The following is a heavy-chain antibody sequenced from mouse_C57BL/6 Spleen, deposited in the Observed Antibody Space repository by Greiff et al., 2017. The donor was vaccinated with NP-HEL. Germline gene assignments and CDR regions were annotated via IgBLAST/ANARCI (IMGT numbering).Heavy chain of an antibody. D-gene: IGHD1-1*01. CDR3: AREGGYYYGSSYPRYWYFDV. Sequence: QVQLQQSGPELVKPGASVKISCKASGYSFSSSWMNWVKQRPGKGLEWIGRIYPGDGDTNYNGKFKGKATLTADKSSSTAYMQLSSLTSEDSAVYFCAREGGYYYGSSYPRYWYFDVWGTGTTVTVSS. J-gene: IGHJ1*03. V-gene: IGHV1-82*01. CDR2: IYPGDGDT. CDR1: GYSFSSSW.